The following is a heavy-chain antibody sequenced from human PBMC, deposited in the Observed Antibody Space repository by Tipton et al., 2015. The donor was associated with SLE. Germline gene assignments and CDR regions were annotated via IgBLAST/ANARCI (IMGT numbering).Heavy chain of an antibody. CDR3: ARGDYAPSPNFDY. V-gene: IGHV4-31*03. D-gene: IGHD4-17*01. Sequence: TLSLTCTVSGGSISSGGYYWSWIRQHPGKGLEWIGYIYYSGSTYYNPSLKSRVTISVDTSKNQFSLKLSSVTAADTAVYYCARGDYAPSPNFDYWGQGTLVTVSS. CDR2: IYYSGST. CDR1: GGSISSGGYY. J-gene: IGHJ4*02.